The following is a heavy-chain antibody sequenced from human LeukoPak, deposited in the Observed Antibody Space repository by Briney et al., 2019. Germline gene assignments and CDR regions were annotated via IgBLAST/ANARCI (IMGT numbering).Heavy chain of an antibody. J-gene: IGHJ3*02. V-gene: IGHV4-59*02. CDR3: ARESFQAFDI. CDR1: GVSVSSYY. CDR2: IYYIGIT. Sequence: PSETLSLTCTVSGVSVSSYYWSWIRQPPGKGLEYIGYIYYIGITNYNPSLKSRVTISVDTSKNQFSLELSSVTAADTAIYYCARESFQAFDIWGQGTLVTVSS. D-gene: IGHD1-26*01.